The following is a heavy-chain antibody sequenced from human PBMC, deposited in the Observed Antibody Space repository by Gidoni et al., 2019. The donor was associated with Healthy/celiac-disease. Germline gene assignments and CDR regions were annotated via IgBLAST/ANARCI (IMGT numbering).Heavy chain of an antibody. J-gene: IGHJ5*02. CDR1: GGSFSGYS. CDR3: ARGGYDYIWGSYRQENWFDP. CDR2: INHSGST. Sequence: QVQLQQWGAGLLKPSETLSLPCAVSGGSFSGYSCSWIRQPPGKGLEWNGEINHSGSTNYNPSLKSRVTISVETSKNQFSLKLSSVTAADTAVYYCARGGYDYIWGSYRQENWFDPWGQGTLVTVSS. V-gene: IGHV4-34*01. D-gene: IGHD3-16*02.